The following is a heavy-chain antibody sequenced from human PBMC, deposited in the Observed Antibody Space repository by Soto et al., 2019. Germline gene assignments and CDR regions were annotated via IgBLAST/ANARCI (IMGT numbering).Heavy chain of an antibody. CDR2: ISAYNGNT. CDR3: ASSRTVTFPLGY. V-gene: IGHV1-18*01. D-gene: IGHD4-17*01. J-gene: IGHJ4*02. Sequence: ASVKVSCKASGYTFTSYGISWVRQAPGQGLEWMGWISAYNGNTNYAQKLQGRVTMTTDTSTSTAYMELRSLRSDDTAVYYCASSRTVTFPLGYWGQGTLVTVSS. CDR1: GYTFTSYG.